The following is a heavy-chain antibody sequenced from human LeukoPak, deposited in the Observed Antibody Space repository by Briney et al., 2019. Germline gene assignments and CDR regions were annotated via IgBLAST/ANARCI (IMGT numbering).Heavy chain of an antibody. V-gene: IGHV1-2*02. J-gene: IGHJ4*02. Sequence: ASVKVSCKGSGYTFTCYYMHLVRHAPGQGLEWMGWINTNSGGTNYAQKCQGRVTMTRDTTISTTYMELSRLRSDDAAVYYCAATRTSSWYGDYWGQGTLVTVSS. D-gene: IGHD6-13*01. CDR3: AATRTSSWYGDY. CDR1: GYTFTCYY. CDR2: INTNSGGT.